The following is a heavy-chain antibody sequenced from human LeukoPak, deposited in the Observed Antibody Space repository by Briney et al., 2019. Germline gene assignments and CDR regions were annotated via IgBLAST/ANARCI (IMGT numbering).Heavy chain of an antibody. V-gene: IGHV3-23*01. D-gene: IGHD3-10*01. CDR3: AKDMYASGSNYQDY. Sequence: GGSLRLSCAASGFTFSSYAMSWVRQAPGKGLEWVSTISGSGGSTSYADAMRGRFTISRDNSKNTLYLQMNSLRAEDTAVYCCAKDMYASGSNYQDYWGQGTLVTFSS. CDR2: ISGSGGST. J-gene: IGHJ4*02. CDR1: GFTFSSYA.